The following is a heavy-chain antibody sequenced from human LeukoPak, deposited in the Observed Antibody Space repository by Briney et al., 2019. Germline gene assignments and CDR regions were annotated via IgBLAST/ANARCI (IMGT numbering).Heavy chain of an antibody. CDR1: GFTFSSYA. CDR2: ISYDGSNK. D-gene: IGHD5-12*01. Sequence: PGGSLRLSCAASGFTFSSYAMHWVRQAPGKGLEWVAVISYDGSNKYCADSVKGRFTISRDNSKNTLYLQMNSLGAEDTAVYYCARDRGYSGYDFFDYWGQGTLVTVSS. CDR3: ARDRGYSGYDFFDY. J-gene: IGHJ4*02. V-gene: IGHV3-30*04.